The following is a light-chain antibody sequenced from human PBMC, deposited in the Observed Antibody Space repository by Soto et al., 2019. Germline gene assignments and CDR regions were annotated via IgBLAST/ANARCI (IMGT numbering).Light chain of an antibody. V-gene: IGKV1-5*03. J-gene: IGKJ4*01. CDR1: QSISSW. Sequence: DIQMTQSPSTLSASLGDRVTITCRASQSISSWLAWYQQKPGKAPKLLIYKASSLESGVPSRFSGSGSGTEFTLTISSLQPDDFATYYCQQYNSYPLTFG. CDR3: QQYNSYPLT. CDR2: KAS.